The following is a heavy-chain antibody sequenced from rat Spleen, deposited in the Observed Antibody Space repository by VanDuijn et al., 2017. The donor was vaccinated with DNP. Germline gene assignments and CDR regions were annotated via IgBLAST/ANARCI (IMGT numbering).Heavy chain of an antibody. CDR3: ARSPAGRYNGWFAY. Sequence: QVQLKESGPGLVQPSQTLSLTCTVAGFSLIGYNVHWVRQPPGKGLEWIGAVWSGGNTDYNLVLKSRLTISRDTSKSQVLLKMNSLQSEDTALYFCARSPAGRYNGWFAYWGQGTLVTVSS. V-gene: IGHV2-15*01. D-gene: IGHD1-5*01. CDR2: VWSGGNT. J-gene: IGHJ3*01. CDR1: GFSLIGYN.